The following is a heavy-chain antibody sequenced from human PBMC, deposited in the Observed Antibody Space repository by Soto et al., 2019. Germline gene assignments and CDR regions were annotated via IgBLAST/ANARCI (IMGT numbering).Heavy chain of an antibody. J-gene: IGHJ6*02. CDR1: GGTFSSYA. CDR2: IIPIFGTA. Sequence: QVQLVQSGAEVKKPGSSVKVSCKASGGTFSSYAISWVRQAPGQGLEWMGGIIPIFGTANYAQKFQGRVTITADESTSTAYMELSSLRSEDTAVYYCARPLSVVVVVANYGMDVWGQGTTVTVSS. V-gene: IGHV1-69*12. CDR3: ARPLSVVVVVANYGMDV. D-gene: IGHD2-15*01.